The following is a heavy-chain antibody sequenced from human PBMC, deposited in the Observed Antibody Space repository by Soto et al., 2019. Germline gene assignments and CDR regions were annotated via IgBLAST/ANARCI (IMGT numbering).Heavy chain of an antibody. CDR3: ARRYSSAFEI. J-gene: IGHJ3*02. Sequence: SETLSLTCTVSRGSITSSSYYWGWIRQPPGKGLEWIGSIDHSGTTYHNPSLKSQVTISVDTSKNQFSLKLSSVTAADTAVYYGARRYSSAFEIWGQETMCTVAS. CDR2: IDHSGTT. D-gene: IGHD6-13*01. CDR1: RGSITSSSYY. V-gene: IGHV4-39*01.